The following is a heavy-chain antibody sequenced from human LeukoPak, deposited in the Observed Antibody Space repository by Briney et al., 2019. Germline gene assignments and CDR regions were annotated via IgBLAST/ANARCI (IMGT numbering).Heavy chain of an antibody. V-gene: IGHV1-8*01. CDR2: VNPNSGNT. CDR3: ARRTMVRGVTNYYYYMDV. CDR1: GYTFTNCD. J-gene: IGHJ6*03. D-gene: IGHD3-10*01. Sequence: GASVKVSCKASGYTFTNCDINWVRQATGQGLEWMGWVNPNSGNTGYAQKFQGRITMTRNTSISTAYMELSSLRSEDTAVYYCARRTMVRGVTNYYYYMDVWGKGTTVTISS.